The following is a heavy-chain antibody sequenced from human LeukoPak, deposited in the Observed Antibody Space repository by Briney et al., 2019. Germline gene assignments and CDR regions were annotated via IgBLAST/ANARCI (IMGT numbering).Heavy chain of an antibody. CDR1: GFTFTTYT. CDR2: IKQDETEK. J-gene: IGHJ4*02. V-gene: IGHV3-7*01. D-gene: IGHD3-10*01. CDR3: AREGYYGSGSPPSLYFDY. Sequence: PGGSLRLSCSASGFTFTTYTMYWVRQAPGKGLEWVANIKQDETEKFYLGSVKGRFTISRDNSRSTLYLQMNSLRPEDTAIYYCAREGYYGSGSPPSLYFDYWGQGTLVTVSS.